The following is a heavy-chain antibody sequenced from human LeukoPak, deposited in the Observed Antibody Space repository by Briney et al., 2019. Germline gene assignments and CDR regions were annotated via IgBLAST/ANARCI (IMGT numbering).Heavy chain of an antibody. V-gene: IGHV3-9*01. Sequence: GRSLRLSCAASGFIFADYTLHWVRLPPGKGLEWVSGIGWHGGAIGYADSVKGRFIISRDNAKNSLYLQMNSLTAEDTALYYCAKDRSSRSSYGDAFDIWGQGTVVTVSS. CDR3: AKDRSSRSSYGDAFDI. CDR2: IGWHGGAI. J-gene: IGHJ3*02. CDR1: GFIFADYT. D-gene: IGHD6-13*01.